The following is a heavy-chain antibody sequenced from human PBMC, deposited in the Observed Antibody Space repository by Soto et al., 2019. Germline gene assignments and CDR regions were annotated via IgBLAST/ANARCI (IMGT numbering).Heavy chain of an antibody. CDR3: ARGTI. Sequence: EVQLVESGGGLVQPGGSLRLSCVASGFPFSGHWMSWVRQAPGKGLEWVANIKQDGSEEHYVDSVKGRFTVSRDNAKNSLHLQMNSLRAEDTAVYYCARGTIRGQGTLVTVSS. J-gene: IGHJ4*02. V-gene: IGHV3-7*01. D-gene: IGHD3-3*01. CDR2: IKQDGSEE. CDR1: GFPFSGHW.